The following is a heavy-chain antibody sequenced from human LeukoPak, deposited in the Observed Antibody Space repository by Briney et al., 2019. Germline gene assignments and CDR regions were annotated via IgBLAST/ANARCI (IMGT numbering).Heavy chain of an antibody. V-gene: IGHV3-48*03. CDR1: GFTFSNYE. CDR2: ISSSGSTI. CDR3: AREGGGLLLYCYYMDV. D-gene: IGHD2-15*01. Sequence: GGSLRLSCAASGFTFSNYEMNWVRQAPGKGLEWVSYISSSGSTIYYADSVKGRFTISRDNAKNSLFLQMNSLRAEDTAVYYCAREGGGLLLYCYYMDVWGKGTTVTISS. J-gene: IGHJ6*03.